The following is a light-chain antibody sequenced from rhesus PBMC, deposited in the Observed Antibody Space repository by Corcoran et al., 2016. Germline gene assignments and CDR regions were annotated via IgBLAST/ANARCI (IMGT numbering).Light chain of an antibody. CDR2: GAS. V-gene: IGKV3-24*04. CDR1: QSVGSY. J-gene: IGKJ1*01. CDR3: QQSSNLWT. Sequence: ETVVTQSPATLSLSPGERATLSCRASQSVGSYLAWYQQKPGQAPKLLIYGASSRATGIPDRFSGSGSGTDCTLTIISLEPEDVGVYYCQQSSNLWTFGQGTKVEIK.